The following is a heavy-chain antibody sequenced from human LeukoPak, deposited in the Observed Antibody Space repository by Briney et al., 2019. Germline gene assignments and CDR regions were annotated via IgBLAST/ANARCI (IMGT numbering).Heavy chain of an antibody. Sequence: SETLSLTCTVSGGSISSYYWSWIRQHPRKGLEWIGYIYYSGSTYYNPSLKSRVTISVDSSKNQFSLKLSSVTAADTAVYYCARDAENYYDSGGYRLLDYWGQGTLVTVSS. CDR1: GGSISSYY. CDR2: IYYSGST. D-gene: IGHD3-22*01. CDR3: ARDAENYYDSGGYRLLDY. V-gene: IGHV4-59*06. J-gene: IGHJ4*02.